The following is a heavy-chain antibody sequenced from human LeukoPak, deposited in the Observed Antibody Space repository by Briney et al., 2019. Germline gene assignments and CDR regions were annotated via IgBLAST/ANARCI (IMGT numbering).Heavy chain of an antibody. CDR1: GGSISSSNW. Sequence: PSETLSLTCAVSGGSISSSNWWSWVRQPPGKGLEWIGYIYYSGSTYYNPSLKSRVTISVDTSKNQFSLKLSSVTAADTAVYYCARFGIAAAGLDYWGQRTLVTVSS. D-gene: IGHD6-13*01. CDR3: ARFGIAAAGLDY. CDR2: IYYSGST. J-gene: IGHJ4*02. V-gene: IGHV4-4*02.